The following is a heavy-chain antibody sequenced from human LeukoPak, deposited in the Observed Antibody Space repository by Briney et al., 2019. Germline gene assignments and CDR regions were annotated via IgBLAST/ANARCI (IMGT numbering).Heavy chain of an antibody. CDR3: ARDQGDYVWGSYRPTPFDY. Sequence: GGSLRLSCAASGFTFSSYSMNWVRQAPGKGLEWVSYISSSSSTIYYADSVKGRFTISRDNAKNSLYLQMSSLRAEDTAVYYCARDQGDYVWGSYRPTPFDYWGQGTLVTVSS. V-gene: IGHV3-48*01. CDR1: GFTFSSYS. CDR2: ISSSSSTI. J-gene: IGHJ4*02. D-gene: IGHD3-16*02.